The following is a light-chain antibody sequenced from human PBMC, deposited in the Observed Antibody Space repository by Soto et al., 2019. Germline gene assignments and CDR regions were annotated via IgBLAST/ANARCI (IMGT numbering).Light chain of an antibody. Sequence: EIVMTQSPATLSVSPGERATLSCRASQSVGSNLAWHQRKPGQAPRLLIYAASTRATGIPARFSGSGSGTEFTLTISSLQSEDFATYYCQHYNSYSEAFGQGTKVELK. CDR1: QSVGSN. J-gene: IGKJ1*01. CDR3: QHYNSYSEA. V-gene: IGKV3-15*01. CDR2: AAS.